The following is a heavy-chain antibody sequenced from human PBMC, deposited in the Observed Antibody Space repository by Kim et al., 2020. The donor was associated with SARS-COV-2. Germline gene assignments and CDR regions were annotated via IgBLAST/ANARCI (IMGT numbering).Heavy chain of an antibody. CDR2: ISSNGGST. CDR3: VRDFDDSGAYSNFDY. D-gene: IGHD3-22*01. J-gene: IGHJ4*02. Sequence: GGSLRLSCSASGFTFSNYAMHWVRQAPGKGLEYVSAISSNGGSTYYADSVKARFTISRDNSKNTLYLQMSSLRAEDTAVYYCVRDFDDSGAYSNFDYWGQGTLVTVSS. CDR1: GFTFSNYA. V-gene: IGHV3-64D*06.